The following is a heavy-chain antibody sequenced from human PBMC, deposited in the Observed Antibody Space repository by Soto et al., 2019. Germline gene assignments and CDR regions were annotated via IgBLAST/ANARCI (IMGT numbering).Heavy chain of an antibody. J-gene: IGHJ4*02. V-gene: IGHV4-38-2*02. D-gene: IGHD2-15*01. Sequence: SETLSLTCVVSGYSISSGYYWGWIRQPPGKGLEWIGNIYRSGSTYYNPSLKSRVTISVDTSKNRFSLKLSSVTAADTAVYYCARDGEWQLPYDYWGLGTLVTVSS. CDR2: IYRSGST. CDR3: ARDGEWQLPYDY. CDR1: GYSISSGYY.